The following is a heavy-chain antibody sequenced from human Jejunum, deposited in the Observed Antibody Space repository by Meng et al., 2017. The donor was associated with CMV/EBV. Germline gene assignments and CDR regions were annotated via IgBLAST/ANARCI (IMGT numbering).Heavy chain of an antibody. J-gene: IGHJ6*02. CDR2: ISSGNTIT. CDR3: TKDISFRRLLSGYYYGMDA. V-gene: IGHV3-23*03. D-gene: IGHD6-25*01. CDR1: SSDA. Sequence: SSDAMGWVRQAPGKELEWVSIISSGNTITNYANSAKSRFTISRDNSKNTLYLQMNSLRAEGTAVYYCTKDISFRRLLSGYYYGMDAWGQGTTVTVSS.